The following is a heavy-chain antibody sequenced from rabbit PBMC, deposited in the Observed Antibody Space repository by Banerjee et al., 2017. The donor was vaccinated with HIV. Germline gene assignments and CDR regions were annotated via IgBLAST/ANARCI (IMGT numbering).Heavy chain of an antibody. Sequence: QSLVESGGGLVQPEGSLTLTCTASGFTLSSYWMCWVRQAPGKGLEWIGCIYTASDGTCYANWAKGRFTISKPSSTTVTLQMTSLTAADTATYFCATNRGTGYIYAYGMDLWGPGTL. J-gene: IGHJ6*01. CDR2: IYTASDGT. V-gene: IGHV1S40*01. CDR3: ATNRGTGYIYAYGMDL. D-gene: IGHD6-1*01. CDR1: GFTLSSYW.